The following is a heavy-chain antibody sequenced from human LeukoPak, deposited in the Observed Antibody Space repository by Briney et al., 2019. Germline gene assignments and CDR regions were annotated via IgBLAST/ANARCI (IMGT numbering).Heavy chain of an antibody. V-gene: IGHV3-30*03. CDR2: ISYDGSNK. D-gene: IGHD6-19*01. J-gene: IGHJ6*02. CDR1: GFTFSSYG. Sequence: PGGSLRLSCAASGFTFSSYGMHWVRQAPGKGLEWVAVISYDGSNKYYADSVKGRFTISRDNSKNTLYLQMNSLRAEDTAVYYCARDSQVRDSSGWYDDDYYYGMDVWGQGTTVTVSS. CDR3: ARDSQVRDSSGWYDDDYYYGMDV.